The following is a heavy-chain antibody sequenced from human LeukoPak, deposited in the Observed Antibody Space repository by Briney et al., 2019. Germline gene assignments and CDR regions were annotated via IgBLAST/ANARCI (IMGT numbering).Heavy chain of an antibody. J-gene: IGHJ5*02. CDR2: ISESSSFI. CDR1: GFAFRNYN. Sequence: GGSLRLSCAASGFAFRNYNMNWVRQAPGKGLEWVSSISESSSFIQYADSLEGRFAISRDNAKNSLYLQMNSLRAEDTAVYYCARQRGYCSSGVCRGWFDPWGQGTLVTVSS. D-gene: IGHD2-15*01. CDR3: ARQRGYCSSGVCRGWFDP. V-gene: IGHV3-21*01.